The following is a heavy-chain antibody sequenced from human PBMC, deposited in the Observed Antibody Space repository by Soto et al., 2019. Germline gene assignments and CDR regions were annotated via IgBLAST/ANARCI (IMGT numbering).Heavy chain of an antibody. V-gene: IGHV3-11*01. CDR3: ARDQEVGANCDFDI. D-gene: IGHD1-26*01. CDR2: ISSSGSTI. CDR1: GFTCSDYY. J-gene: IGHJ3*02. Sequence: QVQLVASGGGLVKPGGSLRLSCAASGFTCSDYYMSWLRHAPGAGLEWVSYISSSGSTIYYADSVTGRFTISRDNAKNSLYLPMNSLRAEDTAVYYCARDQEVGANCDFDIWGQGTMVTFSS.